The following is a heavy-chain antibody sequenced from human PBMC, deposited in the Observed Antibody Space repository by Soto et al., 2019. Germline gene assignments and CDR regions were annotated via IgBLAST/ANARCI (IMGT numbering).Heavy chain of an antibody. CDR1: GNTVPNYA. V-gene: IGHV1-3*01. Sequence: ASVKVSCKASGNTVPNYAIHWVRQAPGQRLEWMGWINAGNGNTGYAEKFQGRVTITRNTSVSTAYMELSSLRSEDTAVYYCARTLYGDNVDYWGQGTLVTVSS. D-gene: IGHD4-17*01. J-gene: IGHJ4*02. CDR2: INAGNGNT. CDR3: ARTLYGDNVDY.